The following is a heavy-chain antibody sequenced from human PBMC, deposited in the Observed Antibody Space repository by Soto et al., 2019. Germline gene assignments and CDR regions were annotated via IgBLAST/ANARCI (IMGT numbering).Heavy chain of an antibody. CDR3: TRGRPRAAEIFGPLVPYHSYGMDV. CDR1: GFTFGDYA. V-gene: IGHV3-49*03. CDR2: IRSKAYGGTT. J-gene: IGHJ6*02. D-gene: IGHD3-3*01. Sequence: PGGSLRLSCTASGFTFGDYAMSWFRQAPVKGLEWVGFIRSKAYGGTTEYAVSVKGRFTISRDDSKSIAYLQMNSLKTEDTAVYYCTRGRPRAAEIFGPLVPYHSYGMDVCGQGTTVTVSS.